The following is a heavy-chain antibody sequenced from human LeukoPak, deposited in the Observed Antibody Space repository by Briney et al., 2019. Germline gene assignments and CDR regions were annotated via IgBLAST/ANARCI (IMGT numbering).Heavy chain of an antibody. D-gene: IGHD2-2*02. CDR2: IYYSGST. CDR3: AEYGYCSSTSCYTGGAFDI. J-gene: IGHJ3*02. Sequence: PSETLSLTCTVSGGSISSSSYYWGWLRQPPGTGLEWIGSIYYSGSTYYNPSLKSRVTISVDTSKNQFSLKLSSVTAADTAVYYCAEYGYCSSTSCYTGGAFDIWGQGTMVTVSS. CDR1: GGSISSSSYY. V-gene: IGHV4-39*01.